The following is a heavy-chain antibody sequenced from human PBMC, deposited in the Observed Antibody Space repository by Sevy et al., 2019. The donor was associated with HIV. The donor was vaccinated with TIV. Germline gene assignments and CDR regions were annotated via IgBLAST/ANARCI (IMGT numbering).Heavy chain of an antibody. CDR1: GFTFSSYE. CDR2: ICSSASTI. D-gene: IGHD3-3*01. J-gene: IGHJ4*02. CDR3: AKGAAYYDFWSGYFFDY. V-gene: IGHV3-48*03. Sequence: GGSLRLSCAASGFTFSSYEMNWVRQAPGKGLEWVSYICSSASTIFYADSVKGRFTISRDNSKNTLYLQMNSLRAEDTAVYYCAKGAAYYDFWSGYFFDYWGQGTLVTVSS.